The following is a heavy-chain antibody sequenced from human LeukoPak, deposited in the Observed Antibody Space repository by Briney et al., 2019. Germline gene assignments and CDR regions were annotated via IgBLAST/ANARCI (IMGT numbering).Heavy chain of an antibody. V-gene: IGHV5-51*01. Sequence: GESLKISCKGSGYSFTSYWIGWVRQMPGKGLEWMGIIYPGDSDTRYSPSFQGQVTISADKSISTAYLQWSSLKASDTAMYYCARQVAPNSSSWSGLNYYYYMDVWGKGTTVTVSS. CDR3: ARQVAPNSSSWSGLNYYYYMDV. CDR2: IYPGDSDT. CDR1: GYSFTSYW. J-gene: IGHJ6*03. D-gene: IGHD6-13*01.